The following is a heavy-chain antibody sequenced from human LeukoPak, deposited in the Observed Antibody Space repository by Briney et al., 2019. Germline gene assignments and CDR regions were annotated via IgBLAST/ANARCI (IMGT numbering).Heavy chain of an antibody. V-gene: IGHV3-11*01. CDR2: ISSSGSTI. J-gene: IGHJ5*02. D-gene: IGHD6-19*01. Sequence: GGSLRLSCAASGFTFSDYYVSWIRQAPGKGLEWVSYISSSGSTIYYADSVKGRFTISRDNAKNSLYLQMNSLRAEDTAVYYCARDRLQWLDNNWFDPWGQGTLVTVSS. CDR3: ARDRLQWLDNNWFDP. CDR1: GFTFSDYY.